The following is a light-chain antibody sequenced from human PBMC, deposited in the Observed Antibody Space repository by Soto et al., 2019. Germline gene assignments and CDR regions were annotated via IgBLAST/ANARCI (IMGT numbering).Light chain of an antibody. J-gene: IGLJ2*01. CDR3: SSYAGSNKVV. CDR2: EVS. Sequence: QSVLTQPPSASGSPGQSVTISCTGTSSDVGGYNYVSWYQQHPGKAPKLMIYEVSKRPSGVPDRFSGSKSGNTASLTVSGLQAEDEADYYCSSYAGSNKVVFAGGTQLTVL. V-gene: IGLV2-8*01. CDR1: SSDVGGYNY.